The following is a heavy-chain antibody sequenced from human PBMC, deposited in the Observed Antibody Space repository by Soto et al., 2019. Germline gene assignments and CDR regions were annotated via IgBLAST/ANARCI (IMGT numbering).Heavy chain of an antibody. Sequence: LSLTCAVSGGSISTNDWWTWVRQPPGKGLEWIGDIHHTGSTTNYSPSLQSRVTVSIDKSENQFSLRLTSVTAADTAVYYCATRDCTNNVCHFPWGQGTLVTVSS. CDR1: GGSISTNDW. CDR2: IHHTGSTT. D-gene: IGHD2-8*01. CDR3: ATRDCTNNVCHFP. J-gene: IGHJ5*02. V-gene: IGHV4-4*02.